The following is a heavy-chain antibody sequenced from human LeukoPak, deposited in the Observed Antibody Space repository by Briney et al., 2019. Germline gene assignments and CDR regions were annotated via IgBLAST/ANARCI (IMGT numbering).Heavy chain of an antibody. CDR2: INPNSGGT. J-gene: IGHJ4*02. CDR1: GYTFTGYY. CDR3: AREGREFGPHKLAGFDY. Sequence: ASVKVSCKAPGYTFTGYYIHWVRQAPGQGLEWMGWINPNSGGTNYAQKFQGRVTLTRDTSIITAYMELSRLRYDDTAVYYCAREGREFGPHKLAGFDYWGQGTLVTVSS. V-gene: IGHV1-2*02. D-gene: IGHD3-16*01.